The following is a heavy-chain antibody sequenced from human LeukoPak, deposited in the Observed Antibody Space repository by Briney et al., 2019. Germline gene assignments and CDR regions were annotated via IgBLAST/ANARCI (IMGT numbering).Heavy chain of an antibody. CDR1: EFSVSNNY. J-gene: IGHJ6*02. Sequence: PGGSLRLSCTASEFSVSNNYKSWVRQAPGKGLEWVSVIYSGGRTNYADSVRGRFSISRDNSKNTMYLQMNSLRVEDTAVYYCAKLDILTGYSPYVWGQGTTVTVSS. V-gene: IGHV3-66*04. CDR3: AKLDILTGYSPYV. CDR2: IYSGGRT. D-gene: IGHD3-9*01.